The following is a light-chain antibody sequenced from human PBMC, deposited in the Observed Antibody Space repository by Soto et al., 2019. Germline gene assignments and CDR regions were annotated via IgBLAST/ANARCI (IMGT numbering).Light chain of an antibody. CDR2: DDS. CDR1: NIGGKS. Sequence: SYELTQPPSVSVAPGQTARITCGGNNIGGKSVHWYQQQPGQAPVLVVYDDSDRHSGIPDRFSGSNSGDTATLTIRRVEAGDEADYYCHVWDSSSDQYVFGTGTKLTV. CDR3: HVWDSSSDQYV. V-gene: IGLV3-21*02. J-gene: IGLJ1*01.